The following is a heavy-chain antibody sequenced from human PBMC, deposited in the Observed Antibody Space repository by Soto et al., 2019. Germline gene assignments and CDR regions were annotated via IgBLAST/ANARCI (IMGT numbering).Heavy chain of an antibody. Sequence: EVQLVESGGGLVQPGRSLRLSCAASGFTFDDYAMNWVRQAPGKGLEWVSGISWNSGSIGYADSVKGRFTISRDNAKNSLYLQMNSLRAEDTALYYCAKGALGGSGWVDYWGQGTLVTVSS. CDR3: AKGALGGSGWVDY. CDR2: ISWNSGSI. CDR1: GFTFDDYA. J-gene: IGHJ4*02. V-gene: IGHV3-9*01. D-gene: IGHD6-19*01.